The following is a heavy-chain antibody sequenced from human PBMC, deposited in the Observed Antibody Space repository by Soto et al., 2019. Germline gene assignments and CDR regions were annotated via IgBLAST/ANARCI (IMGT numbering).Heavy chain of an antibody. CDR3: ARDYYYDFWSGYYDYYYYGMDV. Sequence: SETLSLTCAVSGYSISSGYYWGWIRQPPGKGLEWIRSIYHSGSTYYNPSLKSRVTISVDTSKNQFSLKLSSVTAADTAVYYCARDYYYDFWSGYYDYYYYGMDVWGQGTTVTVSS. CDR2: IYHSGST. J-gene: IGHJ6*02. D-gene: IGHD3-3*01. V-gene: IGHV4-38-2*02. CDR1: GYSISSGYY.